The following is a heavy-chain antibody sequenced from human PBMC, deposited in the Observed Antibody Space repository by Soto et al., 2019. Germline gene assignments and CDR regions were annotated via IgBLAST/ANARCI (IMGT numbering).Heavy chain of an antibody. Sequence: QVRLVQSGAEVKKPGASVKVSCKASGYTFTDYYVHWVRQAPGQGLEWMGWINPNSGVTNYAQKFQGWVTLTRDTSVSTAYMELNRLKSDDTAVFFCARGVSGWSPFDLWGQGTLVTVSS. CDR2: INPNSGVT. V-gene: IGHV1-2*04. CDR1: GYTFTDYY. D-gene: IGHD6-19*01. CDR3: ARGVSGWSPFDL. J-gene: IGHJ4*02.